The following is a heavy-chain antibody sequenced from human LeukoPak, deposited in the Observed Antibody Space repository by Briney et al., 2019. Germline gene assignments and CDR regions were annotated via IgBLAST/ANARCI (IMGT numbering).Heavy chain of an antibody. CDR1: GGSISSYY. J-gene: IGHJ6*03. CDR3: ARVQNRIQLWNYYYYMDV. CDR2: IYYSGST. V-gene: IGHV4-59*01. Sequence: SETLSLTCTVSGGSISSYYWSWIRQPPGKGLEWIGYIYYSGSTNYNPSLKSRVTISVDTSKNQFSLKLSSVTAADTAVYYCARVQNRIQLWNYYYYMDVWGKGTTVTVSS. D-gene: IGHD5-18*01.